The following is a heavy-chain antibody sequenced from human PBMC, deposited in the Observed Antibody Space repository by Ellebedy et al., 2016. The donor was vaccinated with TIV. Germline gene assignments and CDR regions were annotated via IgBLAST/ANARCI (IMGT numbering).Heavy chain of an antibody. Sequence: GESLKISCVASGFIFNSYEMNWVLCAPGKGLEWISYISNRGGPIYYADSAKGRFTISRDNAKQSLHLQMNSLRAEDTAVYYCAYGAGTYFGWGQGTLVTVSS. CDR3: AYGAGTYFG. CDR1: GFIFNSYE. CDR2: ISNRGGPI. V-gene: IGHV3-48*03. J-gene: IGHJ4*02. D-gene: IGHD4/OR15-4a*01.